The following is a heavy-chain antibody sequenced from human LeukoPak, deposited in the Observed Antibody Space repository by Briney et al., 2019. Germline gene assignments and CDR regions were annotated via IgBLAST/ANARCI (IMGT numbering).Heavy chain of an antibody. CDR2: INPSGGCT. D-gene: IGHD2-2*01. CDR1: GYTFTSYY. V-gene: IGHV1-46*01. J-gene: IGHJ4*02. CDR3: AKDRDIVVVPAEIFY. Sequence: GASVKVSCKASGYTFTSYYMHWVRQAPGQGLEWMGIINPSGGCTSYAQKFQGRVTMTRDTSTSTVYMELSSLRSEDTAVYYCAKDRDIVVVPAEIFYWGQGTLVTVSS.